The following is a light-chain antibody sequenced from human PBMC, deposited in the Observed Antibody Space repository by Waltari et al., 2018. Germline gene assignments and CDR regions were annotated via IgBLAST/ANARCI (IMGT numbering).Light chain of an antibody. CDR3: MTWHISAVV. CDR2: YKSDSDQ. Sequence: QAVLTQPASLSASPGASATLTCTLRSGINVGTYTIYWYQQKPGSPPRYLLRYKSDSDQKQGSGVPSRCAGSKDASANAGILLISGLQSEDEADYYCMTWHISAVVCGGGTKLTVL. CDR1: SGINVGTYT. J-gene: IGLJ2*01. V-gene: IGLV5-45*01.